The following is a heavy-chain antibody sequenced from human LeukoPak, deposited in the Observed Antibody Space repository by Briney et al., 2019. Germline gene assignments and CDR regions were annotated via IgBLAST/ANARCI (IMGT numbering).Heavy chain of an antibody. V-gene: IGHV3-66*01. CDR1: GFTVSSSY. J-gene: IGHJ4*02. D-gene: IGHD3-10*01. Sequence: GGSLRLSCAASGFTVSSSYMSWVRQAPGKGLEWVSVIYAGGSTYYRDSAKGRFTISRDNSKNTLYLQMNSLRAEDTAVYYCAARGGSRSYKFDYWGQGTLVTVSS. CDR3: AARGGSRSYKFDY. CDR2: IYAGGST.